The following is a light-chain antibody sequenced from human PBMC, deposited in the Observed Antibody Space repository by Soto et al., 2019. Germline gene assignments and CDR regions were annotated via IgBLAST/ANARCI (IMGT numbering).Light chain of an antibody. Sequence: QAVVTQEPSLTVSPGGTVTFTCGSSTGAVTSGHYPYWFQQKPGQAPRTLIYDTSNKHSWTPVRFSGSLLGGKAALTLSGAQPEDEAEYYCLLSYGGARGVFGGGTKVTVL. CDR3: LLSYGGARGV. J-gene: IGLJ2*01. CDR1: TGAVTSGHY. CDR2: DTS. V-gene: IGLV7-46*01.